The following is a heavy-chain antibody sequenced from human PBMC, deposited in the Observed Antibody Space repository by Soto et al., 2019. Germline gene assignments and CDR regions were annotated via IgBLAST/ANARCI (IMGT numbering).Heavy chain of an antibody. D-gene: IGHD6-6*01. J-gene: IGHJ6*02. Sequence: SETLSLTCTVSGGSISSGGYYWSWIRQHPGKGLEWIGYIYYSGSTYYNPSLKSRVTISVDTSKNQFSLKLSSVTAADTAVYYCARESMAARPFDYYYGMDVWGQGTTVTVSS. V-gene: IGHV4-31*03. CDR2: IYYSGST. CDR3: ARESMAARPFDYYYGMDV. CDR1: GGSISSGGYY.